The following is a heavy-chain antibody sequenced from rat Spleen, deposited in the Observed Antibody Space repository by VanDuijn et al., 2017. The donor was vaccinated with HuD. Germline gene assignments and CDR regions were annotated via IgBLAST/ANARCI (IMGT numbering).Heavy chain of an antibody. V-gene: IGHV5-25*01. D-gene: IGHD1-1*01. CDR3: VTSSGDGFAY. Sequence: EVQLVESGGDLVQPGRSMKLSCTTSGFTFSNYCMTWVRQAPTKSLEWVASISYDGGGTYYRDSVKGRFTISRDNAKNTGYLQMNNLRSEDTAMYYCVTSSGDGFAYWGQGTLVTVSS. CDR2: ISYDGGGT. J-gene: IGHJ3*01. CDR1: GFTFSNYC.